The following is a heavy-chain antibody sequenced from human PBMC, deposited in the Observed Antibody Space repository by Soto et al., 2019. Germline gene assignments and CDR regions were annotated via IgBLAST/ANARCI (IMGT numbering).Heavy chain of an antibody. CDR3: VRTGALYLEYFDY. CDR2: FYSAGST. J-gene: IGHJ4*02. Sequence: EVQVVESGGGLVQPGGSLRLSCAVSGFSVSGNYMSWVRQAPGKGLEWVSIFYSAGSTYYADSVKGRFTISRDNSKNTVYLQMNNLRDDDTAVYYCVRTGALYLEYFDYWGQGNLVTVSS. D-gene: IGHD7-27*01. CDR1: GFSVSGNY. V-gene: IGHV3-66*01.